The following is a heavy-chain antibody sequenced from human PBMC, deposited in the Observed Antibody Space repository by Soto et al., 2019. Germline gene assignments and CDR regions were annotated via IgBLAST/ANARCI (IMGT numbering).Heavy chain of an antibody. V-gene: IGHV1-18*01. Sequence: QVHLVQSGAEVKKPGASVKVSCKGSGYAFTTYGITWVRQAPGQGLEWMGWISAHNGNTNHAQKLQGRVTVTRDTSRSTAYMERRSLRSDDTAVYDCARGRYGDYWGQGALVTVSS. CDR3: ARGRYGDY. CDR1: GYAFTTYG. CDR2: ISAHNGNT. D-gene: IGHD1-1*01. J-gene: IGHJ4*02.